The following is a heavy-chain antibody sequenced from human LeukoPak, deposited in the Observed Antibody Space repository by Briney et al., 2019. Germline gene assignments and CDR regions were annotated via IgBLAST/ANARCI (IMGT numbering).Heavy chain of an antibody. J-gene: IGHJ4*02. Sequence: GGSLRLSCAASGFTFSSYAMSWVRQAPGKGLEWVSAISGSGGSTYYADSVKGRFTIYRDNYKNKLYLQMNSLRAEDTAVYYCAKERARYYDSSGIDYWGQGTLVTVSS. V-gene: IGHV3-23*01. D-gene: IGHD3-22*01. CDR3: AKERARYYDSSGIDY. CDR1: GFTFSSYA. CDR2: ISGSGGST.